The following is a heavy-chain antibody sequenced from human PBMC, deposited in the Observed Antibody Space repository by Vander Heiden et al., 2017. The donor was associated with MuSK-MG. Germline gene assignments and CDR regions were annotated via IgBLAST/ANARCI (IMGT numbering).Heavy chain of an antibody. CDR2: ISGSGGCT. CDR3: ATGGLQLEFDY. Sequence: EVQLLASGGGLVQPGGSLRLSCAGSGFTVSTYATSWVGQAPGQGLEWVSSISGSGGCTLHADSVKGRFTIARDKSKNTVALQMSSLRAEDTAVYYCATGGLQLEFDYWGQGTLVTVSS. V-gene: IGHV3-23*01. D-gene: IGHD6-13*01. J-gene: IGHJ4*02. CDR1: GFTVSTYA.